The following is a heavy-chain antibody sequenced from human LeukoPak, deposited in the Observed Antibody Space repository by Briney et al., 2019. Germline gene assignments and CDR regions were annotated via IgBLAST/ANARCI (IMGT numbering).Heavy chain of an antibody. Sequence: ASVKVSCKASGYAFTCYYMHWVRQAPGQGLEWMGWINPNSGGTNYAQKFQGWVTMTRDTSISTAYMELSRLRSDDAAVYYCARDVLDCSSTSCSTYYYGMDVWGQGATVTVS. CDR2: INPNSGGT. J-gene: IGHJ6*02. CDR1: GYAFTCYY. V-gene: IGHV1-2*04. D-gene: IGHD2-2*01. CDR3: ARDVLDCSSTSCSTYYYGMDV.